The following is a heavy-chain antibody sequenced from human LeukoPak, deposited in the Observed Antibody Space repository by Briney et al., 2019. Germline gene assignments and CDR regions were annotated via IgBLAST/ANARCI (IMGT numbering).Heavy chain of an antibody. CDR3: ARGYSYGSLWY. J-gene: IGHJ4*02. CDR1: GFTFSNYG. D-gene: IGHD5-18*01. CDR2: VRSDGSSK. V-gene: IGHV3-30*02. Sequence: GGSLRLSCAASGFTFSNYGMHWVRQAPGKGLEWVAFVRSDGSSKYYADSVKGRFTISRDNSKNTLYLQMNSLRAEDTAVYYCARGYSYGSLWYWGQGTLVTVSS.